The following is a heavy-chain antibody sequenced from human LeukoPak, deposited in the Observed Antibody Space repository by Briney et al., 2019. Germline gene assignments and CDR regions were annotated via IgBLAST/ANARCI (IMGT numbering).Heavy chain of an antibody. CDR2: ISSSSSYI. CDR1: GFTFSSYS. D-gene: IGHD2-8*01. Sequence: GGSLRLSCAASGFTFSSYSMKWVRQAPGKGLEWVSSISSSSSYIYYADSVKGRFTISRDNAKNSLYLQMNSLRAEDTAVYYCARDNDVADFDYWGQGTLVTVSS. CDR3: ARDNDVADFDY. V-gene: IGHV3-21*01. J-gene: IGHJ4*02.